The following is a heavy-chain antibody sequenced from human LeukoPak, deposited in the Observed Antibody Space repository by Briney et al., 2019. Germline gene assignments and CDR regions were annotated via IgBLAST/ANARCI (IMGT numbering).Heavy chain of an antibody. CDR1: GYSFTSYW. J-gene: IGHJ4*02. CDR2: IYPVDSDT. V-gene: IGHV5-51*01. CDR3: ARPSSSSWYPIYYFDY. Sequence: GESLKISCKGSGYSFTSYWIGWVRQMPGKGLEWIGIIYPVDSDTTYSPSFQGQVTISADKSISTAYLQWSSLKASDTAMYYCARPSSSSWYPIYYFDYWGQGTLVTASS. D-gene: IGHD6-13*01.